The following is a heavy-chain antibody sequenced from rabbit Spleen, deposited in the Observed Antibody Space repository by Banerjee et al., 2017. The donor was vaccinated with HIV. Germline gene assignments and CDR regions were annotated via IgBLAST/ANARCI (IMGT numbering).Heavy chain of an antibody. D-gene: IGHD7-1*01. J-gene: IGHJ4*01. Sequence: QEQLVEYGGDLVQPEGSLTLTCKASGVSLSDKDVMCWVRQAPGKGLEWIACINIVTGKSVYASWVSGRFIMSRTSSTTVTLQMTSLTAVDTATYFCARDLVTAIGWNFVLWGPGTLVTVS. V-gene: IGHV1S45*01. CDR1: GVSLSDKDV. CDR2: INIVTGKS. CDR3: ARDLVTAIGWNFVL.